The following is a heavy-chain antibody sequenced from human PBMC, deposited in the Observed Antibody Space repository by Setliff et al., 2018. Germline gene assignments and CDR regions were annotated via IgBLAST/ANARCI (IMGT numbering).Heavy chain of an antibody. J-gene: IGHJ4*02. V-gene: IGHV5-51*01. Sequence: PGESLKISCKGSGYSFTTYWIGWVRQMPGKGLEWMGIIYPGDSDTRYSPSFQGQVTISADKSISTVYLQWSSLKASDSAMYYCARVRNTQNGFFDYWSQGTLVTVSS. CDR2: IYPGDSDT. CDR3: ARVRNTQNGFFDY. D-gene: IGHD1-1*01. CDR1: GYSFTTYW.